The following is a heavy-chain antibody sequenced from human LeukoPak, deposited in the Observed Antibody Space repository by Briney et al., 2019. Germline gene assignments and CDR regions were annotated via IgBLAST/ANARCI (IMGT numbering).Heavy chain of an antibody. CDR3: ASVTIFGVSPYYFDY. CDR1: GGSISSYY. Sequence: PSETLSLTCTVSGGSISSYYWNWIRQPPGKGLEWIGYIYYSGTTNYNPSLKSRVTISVDTSKNQFSLKLSSVTAADTAVYYCASVTIFGVSPYYFDYWGQGTLVTVSS. V-gene: IGHV4-59*01. CDR2: IYYSGTT. D-gene: IGHD3-3*01. J-gene: IGHJ4*02.